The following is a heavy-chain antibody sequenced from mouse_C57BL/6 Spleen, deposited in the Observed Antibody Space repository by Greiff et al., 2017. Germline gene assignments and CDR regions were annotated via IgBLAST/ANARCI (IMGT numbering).Heavy chain of an antibody. D-gene: IGHD1-1*01. CDR2: ISYDGSN. CDR3: AREGGLRYAMDY. Sequence: DVQLQESGPGLVKPSQSLSLTCSVTGYSITSGYYWNWIRQFPGNKLEWMGYISYDGSNNYNTSLKNRISITRDTSKNQFFLKLNSVTTEDTATYYCAREGGLRYAMDYWGQGTSVTVSS. CDR1: GYSITSGYY. V-gene: IGHV3-6*01. J-gene: IGHJ4*01.